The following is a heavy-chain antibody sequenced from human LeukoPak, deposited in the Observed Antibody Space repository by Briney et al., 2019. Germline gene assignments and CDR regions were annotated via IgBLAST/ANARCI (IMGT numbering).Heavy chain of an antibody. V-gene: IGHV4-61*01. CDR3: ARYDNWNLFDY. CDR1: GGSVGSGSYY. J-gene: IGHJ4*02. CDR2: IYYSGST. D-gene: IGHD1-20*01. Sequence: SETLSLTCTVSGGSVGSGSYYWSWIRQPPGKGLEWIGYIYYSGSTNYNPSLKSRVTISVDTSKNQFSLKLSSVTAADTAVYYCARYDNWNLFDYWGQGTLVTVSS.